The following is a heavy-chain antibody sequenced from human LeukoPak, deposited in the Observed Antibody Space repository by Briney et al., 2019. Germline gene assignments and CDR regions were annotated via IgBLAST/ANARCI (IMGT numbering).Heavy chain of an antibody. CDR3: ARELPREVTLDY. D-gene: IGHD2-21*02. CDR2: IFTDGSTT. Sequence: GGSLRLSCVASEFNFFSYGMQWVRQAPGKGLVWVSRIFTDGSTTSYADSVKGRFTISRDNAKDTLYLEMKSLRVEDTAVYYCARELPREVTLDYWGQGTLVTVSP. CDR1: EFNFFSYG. J-gene: IGHJ4*01. V-gene: IGHV3-74*01.